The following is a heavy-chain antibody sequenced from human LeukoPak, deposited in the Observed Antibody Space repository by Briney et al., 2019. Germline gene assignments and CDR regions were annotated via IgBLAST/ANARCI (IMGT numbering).Heavy chain of an antibody. CDR3: ARALEAGRFDY. Sequence: ASVKVSCKASGGTFSSYAISWVRQAPGQGLEWMGGIIPIFGTASYAQKFQGRVTMTRDMSTSTVYMELSSLRSEDTAVYYCARALEAGRFDYWGQGTLVTVSS. CDR2: IIPIFGTA. J-gene: IGHJ4*02. V-gene: IGHV1-69*05. D-gene: IGHD6-19*01. CDR1: GGTFSSYA.